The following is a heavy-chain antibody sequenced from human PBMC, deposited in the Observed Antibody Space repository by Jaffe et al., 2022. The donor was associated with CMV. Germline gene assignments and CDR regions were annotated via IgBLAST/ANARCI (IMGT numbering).Heavy chain of an antibody. Sequence: QVQLQESGPGLVKPSETLSLTCTISGGSISSYYWGWIRQSPGKGLEWIGSIDYSGGTNYNPSLRSRVTISVDTSKSQFSLKLSSVTAADTAIYYCARQRQDEYTYGRPFDYWGQGTLVTVSS. CDR2: IDYSGGT. CDR3: ARQRQDEYTYGRPFDY. CDR1: GGSISSYY. D-gene: IGHD5-18*01. J-gene: IGHJ4*02. V-gene: IGHV4-59*01.